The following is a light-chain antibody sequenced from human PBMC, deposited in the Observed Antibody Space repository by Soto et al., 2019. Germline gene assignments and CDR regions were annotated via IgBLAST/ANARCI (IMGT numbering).Light chain of an antibody. Sequence: IVMTQSPATLSVAAFERATISCMSRQSVRSSSAWYQPTPGQAPRLLLYDGSTRATGIPARFSGSGSGTEFILPIRSLQSEDFGVYYCQQYNNWPPITFGQGTRPE. CDR2: DGS. V-gene: IGKV3D-15*01. CDR1: QSVRSS. J-gene: IGKJ5*01. CDR3: QQYNNWPPIT.